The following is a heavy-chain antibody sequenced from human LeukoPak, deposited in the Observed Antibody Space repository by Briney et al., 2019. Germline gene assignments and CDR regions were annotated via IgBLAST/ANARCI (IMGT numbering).Heavy chain of an antibody. CDR3: ARGIELGAFDI. J-gene: IGHJ3*02. CDR2: IYYSGST. CDR1: GGSISSGDYC. Sequence: SETLSLTCTVSGGSISSGDYCWSWIRQPPGKGLEWIGYIYYSGSTYYNPSLKSRVTISVDTSKNQFSLKLSSVTAADTAVYYCARGIELGAFDIWGQGTMVTVSS. V-gene: IGHV4-30-4*01. D-gene: IGHD1-26*01.